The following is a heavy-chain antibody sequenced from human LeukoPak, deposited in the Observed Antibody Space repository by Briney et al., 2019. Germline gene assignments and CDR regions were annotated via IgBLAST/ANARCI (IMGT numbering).Heavy chain of an antibody. V-gene: IGHV4-30-2*01. CDR3: ARNRRYFALGY. D-gene: IGHD3-9*01. Sequence: SETLSLTCTVSGGSISSGGYYWSWIRQPPGKGLEWIGYIYHSGSTYYNPSLKSRVTISVDRSKNQFSLKLSSVTAADTAVYYCARNRRYFALGYWGQGTLVTVSS. CDR2: IYHSGST. CDR1: GGSISSGGYY. J-gene: IGHJ4*02.